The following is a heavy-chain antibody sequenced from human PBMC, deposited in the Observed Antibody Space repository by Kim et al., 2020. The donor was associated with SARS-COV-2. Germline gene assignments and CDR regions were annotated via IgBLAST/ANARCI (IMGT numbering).Heavy chain of an antibody. CDR2: TYYRSKWYN. Sequence: SQTLSLTCVISGDSVSSNSASWNWIRQSPSRGLEWLGRTYYRSKWYNDYAVSVKSRIIINPDTSKNQFSLQLNSVTPEDTAVYYCARARRDGAFYKSNYYYGMDVWGQGTTVAVSS. CDR3: ARARRDGAFYKSNYYYGMDV. J-gene: IGHJ6*02. CDR1: GDSVSSNSAS. D-gene: IGHD2-21*01. V-gene: IGHV6-1*01.